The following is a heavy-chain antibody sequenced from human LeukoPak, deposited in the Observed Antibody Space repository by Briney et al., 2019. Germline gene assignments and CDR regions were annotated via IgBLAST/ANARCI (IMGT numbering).Heavy chain of an antibody. CDR3: ARVDYYDSSGYYYEP. V-gene: IGHV3-53*01. CDR2: IYSGGST. CDR1: GFTVSSNY. D-gene: IGHD3-22*01. J-gene: IGHJ5*02. Sequence: PGGSLRLSCAASGFTVSSNYMSWVRQAPGEGLEWVSVIYSGGSTYYADSVKGRFTISRDNSKNTLYLQMNSLRAEDTAVYYCARVDYYDSSGYYYEPWGQGTLVTVSS.